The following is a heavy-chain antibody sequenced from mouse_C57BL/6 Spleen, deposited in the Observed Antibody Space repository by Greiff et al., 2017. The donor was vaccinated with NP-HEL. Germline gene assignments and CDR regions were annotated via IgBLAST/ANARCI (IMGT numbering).Heavy chain of an antibody. Sequence: VQLKQSGPELVKPGASVKISCKASGYSFTGYYMNWVKQSPEKSLEWIGEINPSTGGTTYNQKFKAKATLTVDKSSSTAYMQLKSLTSEDSAVYYCARSAYGNYEKNYAMDYWGQGTSVTVSS. CDR1: GYSFTGYY. J-gene: IGHJ4*01. V-gene: IGHV1-42*01. CDR2: INPSTGGT. D-gene: IGHD2-1*01. CDR3: ARSAYGNYEKNYAMDY.